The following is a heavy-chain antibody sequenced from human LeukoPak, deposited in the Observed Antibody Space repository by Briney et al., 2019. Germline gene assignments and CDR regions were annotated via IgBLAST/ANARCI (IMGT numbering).Heavy chain of an antibody. D-gene: IGHD6-6*01. J-gene: IGHJ6*03. CDR1: GYSFTSYW. V-gene: IGHV5-51*01. CDR2: IYPGDSDT. Sequence: GESLKISCKGSGYSFTSYWIGWVRQMPGKGLEWMGIIYPGDSDTRYSSSFQGQVTISADKSISTAYLQWSSLKASDTAMYYCAREAARYYYYMDVWGKGTTVTVSS. CDR3: AREAARYYYYMDV.